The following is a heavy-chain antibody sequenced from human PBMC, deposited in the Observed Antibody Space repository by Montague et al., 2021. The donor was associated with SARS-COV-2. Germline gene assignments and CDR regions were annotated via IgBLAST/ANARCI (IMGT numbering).Heavy chain of an antibody. Sequence: SETLSLTCTVYGESFSGHYWTWIRRPPGKGLEWIGEIYHTGSTNYNPSLKSRVTISVDTSKNQFSLKLRSVTAADTAVYYCARGRIELSMIVVVMTGASYYMDVWGKGTTVTVPS. CDR1: GESFSGHY. CDR2: IYHTGST. D-gene: IGHD3-22*01. J-gene: IGHJ6*03. V-gene: IGHV4-34*01. CDR3: ARGRIELSMIVVVMTGASYYMDV.